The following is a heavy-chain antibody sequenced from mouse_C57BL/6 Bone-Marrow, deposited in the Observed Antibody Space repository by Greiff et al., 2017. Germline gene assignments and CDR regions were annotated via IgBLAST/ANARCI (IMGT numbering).Heavy chain of an antibody. D-gene: IGHD3-2*02. CDR2: ISDGGSYT. J-gene: IGHJ4*01. V-gene: IGHV5-4*01. Sequence: DVKLVESGGGLVKPGGSLKLSCAASGFTFSSYAMSWVRQTPEKRLEWVATISDGGSYTYYPDNVKGRFTISRDNAKNNLYLQMSHLKSEDTAMYYCARDPAQATEHYAMDYWGQGTSVTVSS. CDR1: GFTFSSYA. CDR3: ARDPAQATEHYAMDY.